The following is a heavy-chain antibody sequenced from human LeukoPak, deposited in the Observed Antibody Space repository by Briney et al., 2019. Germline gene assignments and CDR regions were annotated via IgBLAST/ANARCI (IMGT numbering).Heavy chain of an antibody. J-gene: IGHJ4*02. CDR2: TYYRSKWYN. V-gene: IGHV6-1*01. CDR1: GDSVSSNSAA. D-gene: IGHD5-12*01. CDR3: ARDQGYSGYDFAISRYYFDY. Sequence: SQTLSLTCAISGDSVSSNSAAWNWIRQSPSRGLEWLGRTYYRSKWYNDYAVSVKSRITINPDTSKNQFSLQLNSVTPEDTAVYYCARDQGYSGYDFAISRYYFDYWGQGTLVTVSS.